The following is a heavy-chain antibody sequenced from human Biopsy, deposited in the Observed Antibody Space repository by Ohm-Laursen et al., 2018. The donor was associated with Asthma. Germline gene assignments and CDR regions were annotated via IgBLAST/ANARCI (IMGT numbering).Heavy chain of an antibody. J-gene: IGHJ6*02. Sequence: SSVKVSCKTPGGTLSNFAISWVRQGPGQGLEWLGGIMTVFGTTNYAQKFQGRVTITADESTSTAYMEVTSLRSEDTAIYYCARCQVGYSSGWSLLLKKIYYSGMDVWGQGTAVTVSS. D-gene: IGHD6-19*01. V-gene: IGHV1-69*01. CDR3: ARCQVGYSSGWSLLLKKIYYSGMDV. CDR1: GGTLSNFA. CDR2: IMTVFGTT.